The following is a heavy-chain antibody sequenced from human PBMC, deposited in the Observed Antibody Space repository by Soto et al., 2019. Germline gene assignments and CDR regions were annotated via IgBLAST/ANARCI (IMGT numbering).Heavy chain of an antibody. CDR2: IYSGSST. Sequence: EVQLVESGGGLVQPGGSLRLSCAASGFTVSSNSMSWVRQAPGKGLEWVSTIYSGSSTDYADSVKGRFTITRDNSKNTLSLQMNSLRVEDTAVYYCASGRGMTIACTYWGQGTLVTVSS. CDR3: ASGRGMTIACTY. V-gene: IGHV3-66*01. CDR1: GFTVSSNS. D-gene: IGHD2-8*01. J-gene: IGHJ4*02.